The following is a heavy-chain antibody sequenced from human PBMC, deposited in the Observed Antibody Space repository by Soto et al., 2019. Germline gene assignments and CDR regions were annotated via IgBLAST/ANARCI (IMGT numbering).Heavy chain of an antibody. CDR3: AKDLRGPEAGTWYFAL. Sequence: EVHLLESGGGLVQPGGSLRLSCAASGLTFRNYAMGWVRQAPGKGLEWVSAITATGDRAQYIDSVRGRFTISRDNSQKTLYMQMNSLRAADTAVYYCAKDLRGPEAGTWYFALWGRGSLVTVSS. CDR1: GLTFRNYA. V-gene: IGHV3-23*01. CDR2: ITATGDRA. J-gene: IGHJ2*01. D-gene: IGHD6-13*01.